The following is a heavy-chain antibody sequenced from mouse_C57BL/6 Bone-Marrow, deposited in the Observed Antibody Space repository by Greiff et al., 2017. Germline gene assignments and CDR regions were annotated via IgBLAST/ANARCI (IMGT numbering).Heavy chain of an antibody. Sequence: DVHLVESGGGLVKPGGSLKLSCAASGFTFSSYAMSWVRQTPEKRLEWVATISDGGSYTYYPDNVKGRFTISRDNAKNNLYLQMSHLKSEDTAMYYCARGLPVYFDYWGQGTTLTVSS. V-gene: IGHV5-4*01. J-gene: IGHJ2*01. CDR3: ARGLPVYFDY. CDR2: ISDGGSYT. CDR1: GFTFSSYA. D-gene: IGHD1-1*01.